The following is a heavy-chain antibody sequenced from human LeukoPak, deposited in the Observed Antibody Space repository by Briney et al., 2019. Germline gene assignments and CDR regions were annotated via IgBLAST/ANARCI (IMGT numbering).Heavy chain of an antibody. V-gene: IGHV1-69*13. J-gene: IGHJ5*02. Sequence: ASVKVSCKASGGTFSSYAISWVRQAPGQGLEWMGGIIPIFGTANYAQKFQGRVTITADESTSTAYMELSSLRSEDTAVYYCERPSPGYYGSGSYSLDPWGQGTLVTVSS. D-gene: IGHD3-10*01. CDR2: IIPIFGTA. CDR3: ERPSPGYYGSGSYSLDP. CDR1: GGTFSSYA.